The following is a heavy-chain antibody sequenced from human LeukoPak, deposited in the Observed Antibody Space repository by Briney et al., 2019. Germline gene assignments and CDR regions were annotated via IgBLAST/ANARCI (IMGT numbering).Heavy chain of an antibody. CDR2: INHSGST. J-gene: IGHJ4*02. CDR3: ARAYDYYDSSGYSTRPLDY. CDR1: GGSFSGYY. V-gene: IGHV4-34*01. Sequence: SETLFLTCAVYGGSFSGYYWSWIRQPPGKGLEWIGEINHSGSTNYNPSLKSRVTISVDTSKNQFSLKLSSVTAADTAVYYCARAYDYYDSSGYSTRPLDYWGQGTLVTVSS. D-gene: IGHD3-22*01.